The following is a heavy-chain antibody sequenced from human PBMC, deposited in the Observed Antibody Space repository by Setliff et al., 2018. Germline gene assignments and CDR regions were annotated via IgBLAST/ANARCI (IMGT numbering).Heavy chain of an antibody. D-gene: IGHD1-26*01. V-gene: IGHV4-59*08. J-gene: IGHJ4*02. CDR1: GGPTIGYY. Sequence: PSETLSLTCAVSGGPTIGYYWTWIRQAPGKGLEWIGYIHPWGGSSESTNYSPSLKSRITISLDKSKSQFSLKLTSVTVADTAVYYCARGLHSGTYWGTRPLGLDYWCQGSLVTVSS. CDR3: ARGLHSGTYWGTRPLGLDY. CDR2: IHPWGGSSEST.